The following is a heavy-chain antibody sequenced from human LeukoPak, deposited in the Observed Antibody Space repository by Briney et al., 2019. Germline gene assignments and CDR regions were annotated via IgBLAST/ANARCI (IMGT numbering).Heavy chain of an antibody. V-gene: IGHV1-2*02. CDR3: ARIAVAGHPREGPTEWIDY. J-gene: IGHJ4*02. D-gene: IGHD6-19*01. CDR2: INPNSGGT. Sequence: ASVKVSCKASGYTFTGYYMHWVRQAPGQGLEWMGWINPNSGGTNYAQKFQGRVTMTRDMSTSTVYMELSSLRSEDTAVYYCARIAVAGHPREGPTEWIDYWGQGTLVTVSS. CDR1: GYTFTGYY.